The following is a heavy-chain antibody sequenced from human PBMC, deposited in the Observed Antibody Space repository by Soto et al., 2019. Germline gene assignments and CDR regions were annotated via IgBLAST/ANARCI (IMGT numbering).Heavy chain of an antibody. Sequence: QITVKESGPTLVTPTQTLTLTCTFSGFSFSTSAAGVGWIRQPPGKALEWLALIFWNDDKRYTPSLNSRLTITKDTSKNQVVLTMSNLDPVDTATYFCAHRRGASTTGGAFDIWGLGTKVTVSS. CDR2: IFWNDDK. D-gene: IGHD1-1*01. J-gene: IGHJ3*02. CDR3: AHRRGASTTGGAFDI. V-gene: IGHV2-5*01. CDR1: GFSFSTSAAG.